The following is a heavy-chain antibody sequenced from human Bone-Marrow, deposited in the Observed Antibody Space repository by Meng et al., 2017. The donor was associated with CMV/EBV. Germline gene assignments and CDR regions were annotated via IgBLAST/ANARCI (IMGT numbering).Heavy chain of an antibody. CDR2: ISSSGVYI. Sequence: GGSLRLSCAASGFTFSNYRMNWVRQAPGKGLEWVASISSSGVYIFYADSVKGRFTISRDNAKNSLYLQMNSLRAEDTAVYYCARAPRVRGVTSGMDVWGQGTTVTVSS. CDR3: ARAPRVRGVTSGMDV. V-gene: IGHV3-21*01. D-gene: IGHD3-10*01. CDR1: GFTFSNYR. J-gene: IGHJ6*02.